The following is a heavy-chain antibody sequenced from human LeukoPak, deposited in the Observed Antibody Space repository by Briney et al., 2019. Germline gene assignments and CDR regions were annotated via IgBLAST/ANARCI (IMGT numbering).Heavy chain of an antibody. CDR3: AREVVTPSAFNI. V-gene: IGHV1-69*13. CDR1: GGTFSSYA. D-gene: IGHD2-21*02. J-gene: IGHJ3*02. CDR2: IIPIFGTA. Sequence: GASVKVSCKASGGTFSSYAISWVRQAPGQGLEWMGGIIPIFGTANYAQKFQGRVTITADVSTSTAYMELSSLRSEDTAVYYCAREVVTPSAFNIWGQGTMVTVSS.